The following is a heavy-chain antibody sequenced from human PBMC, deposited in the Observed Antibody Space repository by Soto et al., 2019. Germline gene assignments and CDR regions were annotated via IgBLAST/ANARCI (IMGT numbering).Heavy chain of an antibody. V-gene: IGHV1-2*04. CDR1: GYTFTGYY. CDR2: INPNSGGT. D-gene: IGHD3-10*01. J-gene: IGHJ4*02. CDR3: ARDARGDEAPMDD. Sequence: ASVKVSCKASGYTFTGYYMHWVRQAPGQGLEWMGWINPNSGGTNYAQKFQGWVTMTRDTSISTAYMELSRLRSDDTAVYYCARDARGDEAPMDDWGQGTPVTVSS.